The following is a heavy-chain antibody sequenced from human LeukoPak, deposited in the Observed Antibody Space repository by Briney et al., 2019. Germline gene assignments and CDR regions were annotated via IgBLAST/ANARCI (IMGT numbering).Heavy chain of an antibody. CDR2: ISAYNVNT. CDR3: ARVLLVRRAFDI. Sequence: ASVKVSCKASGYTFTSYGISWVRQAPGQGLEWMGWISAYNVNTNYAQKLQGRVTMTTDTSTSTAYMELRSLRSDDTAVYYCARVLLVRRAFDIWGQGTMVTVSS. J-gene: IGHJ3*02. CDR1: GYTFTSYG. V-gene: IGHV1-18*01. D-gene: IGHD3-3*01.